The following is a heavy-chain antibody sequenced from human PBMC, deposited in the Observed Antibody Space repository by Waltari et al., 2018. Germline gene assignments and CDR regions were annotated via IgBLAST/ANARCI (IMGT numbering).Heavy chain of an antibody. V-gene: IGHV2-5*02. CDR1: GFSPRPSGMG. J-gene: IGHJ4*02. Sequence: QITLKESGPPPVKPTQTLTPTCTFSGFSPRPSGMGVGWIRQPPGKALEWLALIYWDDDKRYRPSLKSRLTITKHTSKNQVVLTMTNMDSVDTATYYCAHKKYGVANSFDYWGQGILVTVSA. CDR2: IYWDDDK. D-gene: IGHD2-15*01. CDR3: AHKKYGVANSFDY.